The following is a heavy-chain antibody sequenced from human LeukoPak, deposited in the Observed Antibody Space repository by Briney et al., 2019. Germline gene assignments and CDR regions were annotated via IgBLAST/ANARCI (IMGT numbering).Heavy chain of an antibody. D-gene: IGHD3-10*01. J-gene: IGHJ6*03. Sequence: GGSLRLSCAASGFTVSSNYMSWVRQAPGKGLEWVSVIYSGGSTYYADSVKGRFTISRDNSKNTQYLQMNSLRAEDTAVYYCAREDRGDYYYYMDVWGKGTTVTVSS. CDR1: GFTVSSNY. V-gene: IGHV3-53*01. CDR3: AREDRGDYYYYMDV. CDR2: IYSGGST.